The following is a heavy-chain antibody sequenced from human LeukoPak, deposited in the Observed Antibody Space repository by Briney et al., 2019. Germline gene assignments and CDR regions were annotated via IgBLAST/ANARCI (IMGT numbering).Heavy chain of an antibody. J-gene: IGHJ4*02. V-gene: IGHV1-46*01. CDR1: GYSFTSNY. CDR2: IYPRDGST. Sequence: ASVKVSCKASGYSFTSNYIHWVRQAPGQGLEWTGMIYPRDGSTSYAQKFQGRVTVTRDTSTSTVHMELSGLRSEDTAVYYCARDQEAFDYWGQGTLVTVSS. CDR3: ARDQEAFDY.